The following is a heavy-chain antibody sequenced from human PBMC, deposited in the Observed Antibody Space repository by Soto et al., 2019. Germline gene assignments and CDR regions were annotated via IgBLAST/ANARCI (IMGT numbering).Heavy chain of an antibody. CDR3: ARDSPLTSARAFDI. V-gene: IGHV3-53*01. J-gene: IGHJ3*02. CDR2: IYSGGST. CDR1: GFTVSSNY. Sequence: EELLVESGGGLIQAGGSLRLSCAASGFTVSSNYMSWVRQAPGKGLEWVSVIYSGGSTYYADSVKGRFTISRDSSKNTVYLQINSLGAEDTAVYYCARDSPLTSARAFDIWGQGTVVTVSS.